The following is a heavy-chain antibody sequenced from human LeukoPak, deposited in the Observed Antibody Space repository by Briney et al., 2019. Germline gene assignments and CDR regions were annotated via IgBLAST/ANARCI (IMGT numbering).Heavy chain of an antibody. CDR1: GYTFTGYH. CDR3: ARELYGSGTCGFDY. Sequence: ASVKVSSKASGYTFTGYHIHWVRQAPGQGLEWMGCINPNSGDTNYAQRFQGRVTMTRDTSITTAYMELSSLRSDDTAVYYCARELYGSGTCGFDYWGQGTLTTVSS. CDR2: INPNSGDT. V-gene: IGHV1-2*02. D-gene: IGHD3-10*01. J-gene: IGHJ4*02.